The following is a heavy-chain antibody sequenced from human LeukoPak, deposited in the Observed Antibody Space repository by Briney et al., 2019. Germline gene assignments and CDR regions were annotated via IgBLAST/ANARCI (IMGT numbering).Heavy chain of an antibody. D-gene: IGHD6-13*01. J-gene: IGHJ4*02. V-gene: IGHV5-51*01. CDR1: GYSLTSYW. CDR3: ARRLAASNTFDS. Sequence: GESLKISCKGSGYSLTSYWIGWVRQMSRKGLEWMGIIYPGDSNTRYSPSFQGQVTTSADKSISTAYLQWSSLKASDSAMYYCARRLAASNTFDSWGQGTLVTVSS. CDR2: IYPGDSNT.